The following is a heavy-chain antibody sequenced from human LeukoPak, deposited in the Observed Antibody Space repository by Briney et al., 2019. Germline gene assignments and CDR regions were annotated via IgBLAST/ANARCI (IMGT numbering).Heavy chain of an antibody. V-gene: IGHV3-48*03. CDR1: GFTFSSYE. CDR2: ISSSGSII. Sequence: GGSLRLSCAASGFTFSSYEMNWVRQAPGKGLEWVSYISSSGSIIYYADSVKGRFTISRDNAKNSLYLQMNGLRAEDTAVYYCTRVGYSSSFYFDYWGQGTLVTVSS. J-gene: IGHJ4*02. CDR3: TRVGYSSSFYFDY. D-gene: IGHD6-19*01.